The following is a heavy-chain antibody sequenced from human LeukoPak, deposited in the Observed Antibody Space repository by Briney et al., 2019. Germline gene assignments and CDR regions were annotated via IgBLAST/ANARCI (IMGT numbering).Heavy chain of an antibody. V-gene: IGHV4-30-4*01. J-gene: IGHJ3*02. D-gene: IGHD1-26*01. CDR2: IYYSGST. CDR3: ARDRELDAFDI. CDR1: GGSISSGDYY. Sequence: SETLSLTCTVSGGSISSGDYYWSWIRQPPGKGLEWIGYIYYSGSTYYNPSLRSRLTISVDMSKNQFSLKPSSVTAADTAVYYCARDRELDAFDIWGQGTMVTVSS.